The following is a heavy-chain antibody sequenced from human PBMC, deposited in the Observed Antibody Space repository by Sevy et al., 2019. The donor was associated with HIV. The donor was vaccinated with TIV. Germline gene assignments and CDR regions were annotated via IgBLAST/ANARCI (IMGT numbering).Heavy chain of an antibody. V-gene: IGHV1-8*03. Sequence: ASVKVSCKASGYTFTSYDINWVRQATGQGLEWMGWMNPNSGNTGYAQKFQGRVTITRNTSISTAYMELSSLRSEDTAVYYCAMGRVAATLNGGVAFDIWGQGTMVTVSS. J-gene: IGHJ3*02. CDR2: MNPNSGNT. D-gene: IGHD2-15*01. CDR3: AMGRVAATLNGGVAFDI. CDR1: GYTFTSYD.